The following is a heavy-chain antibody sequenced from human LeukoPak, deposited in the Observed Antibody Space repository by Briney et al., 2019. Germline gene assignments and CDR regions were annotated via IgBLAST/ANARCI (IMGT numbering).Heavy chain of an antibody. CDR3: AKILASGSGSY. Sequence: GGSLRLSCTASGFNFSSYAMTWVRQAPGKGLDWVSTIRAGGGDTFYSNSVKGRFSISRDNSKNTLILQMDSLRADDTAIYYCAKILASGSGSYWGQGTLVLVSS. V-gene: IGHV3-23*01. CDR1: GFNFSSYA. D-gene: IGHD3-10*01. J-gene: IGHJ4*02. CDR2: IRAGGGDT.